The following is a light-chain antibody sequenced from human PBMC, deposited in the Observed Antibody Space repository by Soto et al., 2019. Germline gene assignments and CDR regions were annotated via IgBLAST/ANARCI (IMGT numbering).Light chain of an antibody. J-gene: IGLJ1*01. Sequence: QSALTQPASVSGSPGQSITISCTGTSSDVGSYKFVSWYQQNPGKAPKLMIYEGSKRPSGVSDRFSGSKSGNTASLTISGLQAADEAYYFCCSYAGGSNVFGAGTKLTVL. V-gene: IGLV2-23*03. CDR1: SSDVGSYKF. CDR3: CSYAGGSNV. CDR2: EGS.